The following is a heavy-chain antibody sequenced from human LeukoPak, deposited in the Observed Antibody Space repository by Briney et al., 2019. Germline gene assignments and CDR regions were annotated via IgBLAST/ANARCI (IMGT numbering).Heavy chain of an antibody. CDR2: MNPNSGNT. Sequence: GASVKVSCKASGYTFTSYDINWVRQATGQGLEWMGWMNPNSGNTGYAQKFQGRVTITADKSTSTAYMELSSLRSEDTAVYYCARDQRGDYYGSGSYGYWGQGTLVTVSS. D-gene: IGHD3-10*01. J-gene: IGHJ4*02. V-gene: IGHV1-8*01. CDR1: GYTFTSYD. CDR3: ARDQRGDYYGSGSYGY.